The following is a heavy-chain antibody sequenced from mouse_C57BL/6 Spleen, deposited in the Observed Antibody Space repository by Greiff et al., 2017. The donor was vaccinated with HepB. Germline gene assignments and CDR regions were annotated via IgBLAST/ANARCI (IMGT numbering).Heavy chain of an antibody. CDR1: GYTFTDYY. D-gene: IGHD2-4*01. CDR3: ARDHYDYDGDY. CDR2: INPNNGGT. V-gene: IGHV1-26*01. J-gene: IGHJ2*01. Sequence: EVQLQQSGPELVKPGASVKISCKASGYTFTDYYMNWVKQSHGKSLEWIGDINPNNGGTSYNQKFKGKATLTVDKSSSTAYMELRSLTSADSAVYYCARDHYDYDGDYWGQGTTLTVSS.